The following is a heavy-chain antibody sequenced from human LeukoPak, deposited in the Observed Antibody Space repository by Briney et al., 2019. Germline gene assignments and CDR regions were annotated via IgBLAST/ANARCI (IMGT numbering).Heavy chain of an antibody. CDR2: ISYDGSNK. J-gene: IGHJ3*02. CDR3: ARGLLSWGAFDI. CDR1: GFTFSSYG. D-gene: IGHD2-15*01. V-gene: IGHV3-30*03. Sequence: PGRSLRLSCAASGFTFSSYGMHWVRQAPGKGLEWVAVISYDGSNKYYADSVKGRFTISRDNSKNTLYLQMNSLGAEDTAVYYCARGLLSWGAFDIWGQGTMVTVSS.